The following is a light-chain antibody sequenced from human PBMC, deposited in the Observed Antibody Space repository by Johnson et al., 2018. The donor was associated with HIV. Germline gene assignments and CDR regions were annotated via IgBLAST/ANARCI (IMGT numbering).Light chain of an antibody. J-gene: IGLJ1*01. V-gene: IGLV1-51*01. CDR2: DNN. CDR1: SSNIGNNY. CDR3: GTWDSSLSASYV. Sequence: QSVLTQPPSVSAAPGQKVTISCSGSSSNIGNNYVSWYQQLPGTAPKLLIYDNNKLPSGIPDRFSGSKSGTSATLGITGLQTRDEADYYCGTWDSSLSASYVFGTGTKVTVL.